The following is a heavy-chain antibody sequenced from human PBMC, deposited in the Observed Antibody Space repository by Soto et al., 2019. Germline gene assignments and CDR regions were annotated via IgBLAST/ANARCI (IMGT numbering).Heavy chain of an antibody. CDR3: ARDRGVVPAAIGYYYYYGMDV. D-gene: IGHD2-2*02. V-gene: IGHV4-59*01. CDR2: IYYSGST. CDR1: GGSISSYY. J-gene: IGHJ6*02. Sequence: PSETLSLTCTVSGGSISSYYWSRIRQPPGKGLEWIGYIYYSGSTNYNPSLKSRVTISVDTSKNQFSLKLSSVTAADTAVYYCARDRGVVPAAIGYYYYYGMDVWGQGTTVTVSS.